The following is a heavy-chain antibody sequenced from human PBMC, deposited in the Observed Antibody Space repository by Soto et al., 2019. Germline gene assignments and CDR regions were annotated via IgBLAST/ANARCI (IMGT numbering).Heavy chain of an antibody. CDR2: INAANGHT. CDR3: ARGSIAVAGRNELDY. Sequence: ASVKVSCKASGYFFTSYAIHWVRQAPGPRLEWLGWINAANGHTKYSQNFQGRVIITRDTSANTVYMEVSSLKSGDTGVYYCARGSIAVAGRNELDYWGQGTRVTVSS. V-gene: IGHV1-3*01. J-gene: IGHJ4*02. D-gene: IGHD6-19*01. CDR1: GYFFTSYA.